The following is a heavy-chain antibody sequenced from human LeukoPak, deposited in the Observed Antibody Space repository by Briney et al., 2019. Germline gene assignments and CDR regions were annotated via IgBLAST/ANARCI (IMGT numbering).Heavy chain of an antibody. Sequence: KSGGSLRLSCAASGFTFSSYSMNWVRQAPGKGLEWVSSISSSSSYIYYADSVKGRFTISRDNAKNSQYLQMNSLRAKGTAVHYCATTDYYVSSGYRMGAFDIWGQGTMVTVS. CDR2: ISSSSSYI. CDR1: GFTFSSYS. J-gene: IGHJ3*02. D-gene: IGHD3-22*01. CDR3: ATTDYYVSSGYRMGAFDI. V-gene: IGHV3-21*01.